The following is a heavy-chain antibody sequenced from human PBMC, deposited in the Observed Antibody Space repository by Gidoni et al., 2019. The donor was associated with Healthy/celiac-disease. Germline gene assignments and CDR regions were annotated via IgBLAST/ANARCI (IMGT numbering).Heavy chain of an antibody. CDR2: ISGSGGST. CDR1: GFTFISYA. J-gene: IGHJ5*02. D-gene: IGHD2-2*01. V-gene: IGHV3-23*01. CDR3: AKTIVVVPAATRWFDP. Sequence: EVQLLESGGGLVQPGGSLRLSCAASGFTFISYAMSWVRQAPGKGLEWVSAISGSGGSTYYADSVKGRFTISRDNSKNTLYLQMNSLRAEDTAVYYCAKTIVVVPAATRWFDPWGQGTLVTVSS.